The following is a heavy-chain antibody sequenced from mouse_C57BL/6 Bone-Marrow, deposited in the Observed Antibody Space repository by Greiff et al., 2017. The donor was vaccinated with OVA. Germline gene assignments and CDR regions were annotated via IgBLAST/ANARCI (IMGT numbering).Heavy chain of an antibody. CDR2: ISDGGSYT. D-gene: IGHD2-10*01. CDR3: ARDLPDY. CDR1: GFTFSSYA. Sequence: EVQVVESGGGLVKPGGSLKLSCAASGFTFSSYAMSWVRQTPEKRLEWVATISDGGSYTYYPDNVKGRFTISRDNAKNNLYLQMSHLKSEDTAMYYCARDLPDYWGQGTTLTVSS. V-gene: IGHV5-4*01. J-gene: IGHJ2*01.